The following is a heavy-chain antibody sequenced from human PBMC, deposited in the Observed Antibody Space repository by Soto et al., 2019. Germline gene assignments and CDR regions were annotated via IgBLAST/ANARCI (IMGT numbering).Heavy chain of an antibody. V-gene: IGHV4-59*01. CDR1: GGSISSYY. Sequence: SETLSLTCTVSGGSISSYYWSWIRQPPGKGLEWIGYIYYSGSTNYNPSLKSRVTISVDTSKNQFSLKLSSVTAADTAVYYCARGGEYCSGGSCFDYWGQGTLVTVSS. CDR3: ARGGEYCSGGSCFDY. J-gene: IGHJ4*02. D-gene: IGHD2-15*01. CDR2: IYYSGST.